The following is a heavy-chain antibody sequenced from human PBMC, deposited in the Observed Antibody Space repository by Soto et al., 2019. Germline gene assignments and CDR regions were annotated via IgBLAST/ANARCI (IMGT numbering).Heavy chain of an antibody. D-gene: IGHD3-10*01. J-gene: IGHJ4*02. CDR1: GGTFSSYA. V-gene: IGHV1-69*13. CDR2: IIPIFGTA. CDR3: ARRPQPTEYYFDY. Sequence: GASVKVSCKASGGTFSSYAISWVRQAPGQGLEWMGGIIPIFGTANYAQKFQGRVTITADESTSTAYMELRSLRSEDTAVYYCARRPQPTEYYFDYWGQGTLVTGSS.